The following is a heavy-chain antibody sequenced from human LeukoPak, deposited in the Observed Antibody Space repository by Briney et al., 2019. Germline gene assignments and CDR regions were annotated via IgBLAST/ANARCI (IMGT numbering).Heavy chain of an antibody. D-gene: IGHD3-10*01. CDR2: IKQDGSEK. CDR3: ARESQGLLWFGEPGEVGAFDI. CDR1: GFTFSSYW. V-gene: IGHV3-7*01. Sequence: PGGSLRLSCAASGFTFSSYWMSWVRQAPGKGLEWVANIKQDGSEKYYVDSVKGRFTISRDNAKNSLYLQMNSLRAEDTAVYYRARESQGLLWFGEPGEVGAFDIWGQGTMVTVSS. J-gene: IGHJ3*02.